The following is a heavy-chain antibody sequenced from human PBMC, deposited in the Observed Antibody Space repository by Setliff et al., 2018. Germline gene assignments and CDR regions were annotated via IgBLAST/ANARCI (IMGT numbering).Heavy chain of an antibody. Sequence: ASVKVSCKASGYPFTNYGITWVRQAPGQGLEWLGWISTYNVNTTYAQKLQDRVTMTTDTSTSTAYMELRSLRSEDTAVYYCAREAPGYNYNDYFDYWGQGTLVTVSS. CDR3: AREAPGYNYNDYFDY. J-gene: IGHJ4*02. D-gene: IGHD5-12*01. CDR1: GYPFTNYG. CDR2: ISTYNVNT. V-gene: IGHV1-18*01.